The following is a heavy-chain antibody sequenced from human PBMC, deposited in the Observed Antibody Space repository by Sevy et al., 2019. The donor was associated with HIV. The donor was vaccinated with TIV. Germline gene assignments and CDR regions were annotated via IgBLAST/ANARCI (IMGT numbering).Heavy chain of an antibody. CDR2: IGGRDTGT. Sequence: GGSLRLSCEASGFTFSNYAMSWVRQAPGKGLEWVSAIGGRDTGTYYADSVKGRFTISRDNSRNTLFLQMNSLRAEDTAVYYCAKDLAIVVGDAFDIWGQGTVLTVSS. D-gene: IGHD3-22*01. CDR1: GFTFSNYA. V-gene: IGHV3-23*01. J-gene: IGHJ3*02. CDR3: AKDLAIVVGDAFDI.